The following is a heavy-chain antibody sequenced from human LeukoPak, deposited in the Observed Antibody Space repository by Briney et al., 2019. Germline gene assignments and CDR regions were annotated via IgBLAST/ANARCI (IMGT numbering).Heavy chain of an antibody. CDR1: GFTFSSYW. CDR2: IKQDGSEK. CDR3: ARARALYSSGWYGLFDY. V-gene: IGHV3-7*01. D-gene: IGHD6-19*01. J-gene: IGHJ4*02. Sequence: GGSLRLSXAASGFTFSSYWMSWVRQTPGKGLEWVANIKQDGSEKYYVDSVKGRFTISRDNAKNSLYLQMNSLRAEDAAVYYCARARALYSSGWYGLFDYWGQGTLVTVSS.